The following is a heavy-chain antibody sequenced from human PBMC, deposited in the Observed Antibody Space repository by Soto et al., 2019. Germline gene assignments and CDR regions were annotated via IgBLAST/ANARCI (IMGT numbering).Heavy chain of an antibody. D-gene: IGHD1-1*01. CDR3: AKETRAKGPTGYYGMDG. Sequence: EVQLLESGGGLVQPGGSLRLSCAASGFTFSSYAMSWVRQAPGKGLEWVSAISGSGGSTYYADSVKGRFTISRDNAKNTLYLQRYSGRAKDTAVYYCAKETRAKGPTGYYGMDGGGQGTTVTVAS. V-gene: IGHV3-23*01. J-gene: IGHJ6*02. CDR2: ISGSGGST. CDR1: GFTFSSYA.